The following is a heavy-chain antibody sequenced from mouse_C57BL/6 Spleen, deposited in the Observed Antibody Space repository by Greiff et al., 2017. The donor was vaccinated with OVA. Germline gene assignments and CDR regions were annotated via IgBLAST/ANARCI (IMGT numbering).Heavy chain of an antibody. J-gene: IGHJ4*01. Sequence: VQLKESGPELVKPGASVKMSCKASGYTFTDYNMHWVKQSHGKSLEWIGYINPNNGGTSYNQKFKGKATLTVNKSSSTAYMELRSLTSEDSAVYYCAREGQLRTYYAMDYWGQGTSVTVSS. CDR1: GYTFTDYN. V-gene: IGHV1-22*01. D-gene: IGHD3-2*02. CDR2: INPNNGGT. CDR3: AREGQLRTYYAMDY.